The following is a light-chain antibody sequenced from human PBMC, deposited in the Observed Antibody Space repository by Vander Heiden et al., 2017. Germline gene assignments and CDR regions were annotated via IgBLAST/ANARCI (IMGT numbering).Light chain of an antibody. CDR1: QYVSNL. Sequence: EIVLTKSPATLSLSPGERATLSCRASQYVSNLLAWYQQKPGQPPRLLIYDASNRATGIPARFSGSESGTDFTLTINSLEPEDSAVYYCQQRYNWPRTFGQGTKVEIK. CDR3: QQRYNWPRT. J-gene: IGKJ1*01. CDR2: DAS. V-gene: IGKV3-11*01.